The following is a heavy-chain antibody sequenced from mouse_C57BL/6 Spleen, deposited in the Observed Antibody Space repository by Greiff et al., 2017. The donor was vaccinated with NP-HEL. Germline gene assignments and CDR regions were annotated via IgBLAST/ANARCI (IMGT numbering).Heavy chain of an antibody. Sequence: EVPGVESGEGLVKPGGSLKLSCAASGFTFSSSAMSWVRQTPEKRLEWVVYITSGGDYIYSADTVKGRFTISRDNARNTLYLQMSSLKSEDTAMYYCTREIYYGSSYVAYFDYWGQGTTLTVSS. V-gene: IGHV5-9-1*02. J-gene: IGHJ2*01. D-gene: IGHD1-1*01. CDR2: ITSGGDYI. CDR1: GFTFSSSA. CDR3: TREIYYGSSYVAYFDY.